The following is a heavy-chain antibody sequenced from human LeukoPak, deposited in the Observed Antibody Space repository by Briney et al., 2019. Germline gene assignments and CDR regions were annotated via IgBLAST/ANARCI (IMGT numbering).Heavy chain of an antibody. Sequence: PGGSLRLSCAASGFTFSSYGMHWVRQTPGKGLEWVAFIRSDGTDKYYTDSVKGRFTISRDNSKNTLYLQMNSLRAEDTAVYYCAREDFNDYYFDYWGQGTLVTVSS. J-gene: IGHJ4*02. CDR2: IRSDGTDK. CDR3: AREDFNDYYFDY. D-gene: IGHD2-21*02. CDR1: GFTFSSYG. V-gene: IGHV3-30*02.